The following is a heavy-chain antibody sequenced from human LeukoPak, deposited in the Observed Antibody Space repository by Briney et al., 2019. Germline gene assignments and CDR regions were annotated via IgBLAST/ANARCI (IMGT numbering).Heavy chain of an antibody. CDR1: GGSISSYY. CDR2: IYTSGST. Sequence: SETLSLTCTVSGGSISSYYWSWIRQPAGKGLGWIGRIYTSGSTNYNPSLKSRVTMSVDTSKNQFSLKLSSVTAADTAVYYCARDATYYYDSSGYFLFDYWGQGTLVTVSS. D-gene: IGHD3-22*01. J-gene: IGHJ4*02. CDR3: ARDATYYYDSSGYFLFDY. V-gene: IGHV4-4*07.